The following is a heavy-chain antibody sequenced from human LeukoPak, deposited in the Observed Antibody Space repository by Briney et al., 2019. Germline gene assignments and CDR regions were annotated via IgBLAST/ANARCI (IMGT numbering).Heavy chain of an antibody. CDR2: IIPIFGTA. D-gene: IGHD6-19*01. V-gene: IGHV1-69*06. CDR1: GGTFSSYA. J-gene: IGHJ4*02. Sequence: GASVKVSCKASGGTFSSYAISWVRQAPGQGLEWMGGIIPIFGTANYAQKFQGRVTITADKSTSTAYMELSSLRSEDTAVYYCARDRKGSGWYQGGYWGQGTLVTVSS. CDR3: ARDRKGSGWYQGGY.